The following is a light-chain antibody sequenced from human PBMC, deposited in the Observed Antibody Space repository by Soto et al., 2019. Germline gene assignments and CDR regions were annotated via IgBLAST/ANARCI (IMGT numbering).Light chain of an antibody. J-gene: IGKJ4*01. V-gene: IGKV3-20*01. CDR1: QSVSSSY. Sequence: EIVLTQSPGTLSLSPGERATLSCRASQSVSSSYLAWYQQKPGQAPRLLIYGASSRATGIPDRFSGSGSGTDFTLTISRLEPEDFAVYYCQQYGSSHGGTFGGGTKVEIK. CDR2: GAS. CDR3: QQYGSSHGGT.